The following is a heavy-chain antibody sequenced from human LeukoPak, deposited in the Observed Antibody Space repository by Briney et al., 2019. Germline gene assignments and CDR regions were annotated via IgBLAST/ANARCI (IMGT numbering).Heavy chain of an antibody. D-gene: IGHD2-2*01. CDR3: ARHLLLGYCSSTSCHATGY. Sequence: GRSLRLSCAASGFTFSSYAMHWVRQAPGKGLEWVAVISYDGSNKYYADSVKGRFTISRDNAKNSLYLQMNSLRAEDTAVYYCARHLLLGYCSSTSCHATGYWGQGTLVTVSS. CDR2: ISYDGSNK. J-gene: IGHJ4*02. V-gene: IGHV3-30-3*01. CDR1: GFTFSSYA.